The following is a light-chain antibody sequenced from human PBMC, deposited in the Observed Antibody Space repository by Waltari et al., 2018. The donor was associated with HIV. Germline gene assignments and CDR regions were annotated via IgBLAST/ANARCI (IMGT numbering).Light chain of an antibody. V-gene: IGLV3-1*01. Sequence: SYDLTQPPSVSVSPGQTASITCSGHKLGDKYVSWYQQRPGQSPVLVIFEDTKRPSDIPERFSGSNSGNTATLTISGTQAMDEADYFCQAWDNSAAVFGSGTKVT. CDR3: QAWDNSAAV. CDR1: KLGDKY. CDR2: EDT. J-gene: IGLJ1*01.